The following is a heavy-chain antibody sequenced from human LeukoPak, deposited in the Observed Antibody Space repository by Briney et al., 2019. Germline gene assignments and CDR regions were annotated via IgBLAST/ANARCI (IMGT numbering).Heavy chain of an antibody. CDR1: GGSFSGYY. J-gene: IGHJ5*02. CDR2: INHSGST. Sequence: SETLSLTCAVYGGSFSGYYWSWIRQPPGKGLEWIGEINHSGSTNYNPSLKSRVTISVDTSKNQFSLKLSSVTAADTAVYYCARGGIAAAGTWFDPGGQGTVVSVS. V-gene: IGHV4-34*01. D-gene: IGHD6-13*01. CDR3: ARGGIAAAGTWFDP.